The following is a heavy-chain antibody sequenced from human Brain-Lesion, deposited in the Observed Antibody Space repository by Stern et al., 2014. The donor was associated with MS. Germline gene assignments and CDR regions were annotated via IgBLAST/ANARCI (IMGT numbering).Heavy chain of an antibody. J-gene: IGHJ6*02. D-gene: IGHD2-2*01. CDR1: GGSISSGGYY. CDR3: ARGRVVPGFQYYATDV. V-gene: IGHV4-61*02. CDR2: IFTIGTT. Sequence: QLQLQESGPGLVKPSQTLSLSCTVSGGSISSGGYYWSWIRQPAGKGLEWIGRIFTIGTTSYNPAFKSRVTISIDTSKTHFPLRLTSITAADTAVYYCARGRVVPGFQYYATDVWGQGTTVIVSS.